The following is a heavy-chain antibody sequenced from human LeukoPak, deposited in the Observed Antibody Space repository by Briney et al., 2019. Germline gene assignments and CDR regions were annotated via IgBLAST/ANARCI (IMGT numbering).Heavy chain of an antibody. CDR1: GGSFSSYY. CDR3: ARVGTVINSYPFDY. D-gene: IGHD4-17*01. Sequence: SETLSLTCAVYGGSFSSYYWGWIRQPPGKGLEWIGSIYYSGSTYYNPSLKSRVTISVDTSKNQFSLKLSSVTAADTAVYYCARVGTVINSYPFDYWGQGTLVTVSS. V-gene: IGHV4-39*01. J-gene: IGHJ4*02. CDR2: IYYSGST.